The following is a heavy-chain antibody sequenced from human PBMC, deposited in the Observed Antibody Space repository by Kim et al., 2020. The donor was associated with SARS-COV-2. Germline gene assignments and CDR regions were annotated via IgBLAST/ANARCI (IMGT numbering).Heavy chain of an antibody. CDR2: ISSSSSYI. D-gene: IGHD6-19*01. CDR3: AREGEEQWLVGYTDY. Sequence: GGSLRLSCAASGFTFSSYSMNWVRQAPGKGLEWVSSISSSSSYIYYADSVKGRFTISRDNAKNSLYLQMNSLRGEDTAVYYCAREGEEQWLVGYTDYWGQGTLVTVST. V-gene: IGHV3-21*01. J-gene: IGHJ4*02. CDR1: GFTFSSYS.